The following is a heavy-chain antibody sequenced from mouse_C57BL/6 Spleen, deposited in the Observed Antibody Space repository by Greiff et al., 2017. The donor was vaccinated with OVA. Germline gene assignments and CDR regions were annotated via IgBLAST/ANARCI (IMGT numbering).Heavy chain of an antibody. J-gene: IGHJ4*01. CDR1: GFTFSSYA. Sequence: EVQGVESGGGLVKPGGSLKLSCAASGFTFSSYAMSWVRQTPEKRLEWVATISDGGSYTYYPDNVKGRFTISRDNAKNNLYLQMSHLKSEDTAMYYCARDYYGSSYVGSPVDYWGQGTSVTVSS. V-gene: IGHV5-4*01. CDR3: ARDYYGSSYVGSPVDY. D-gene: IGHD1-1*01. CDR2: ISDGGSYT.